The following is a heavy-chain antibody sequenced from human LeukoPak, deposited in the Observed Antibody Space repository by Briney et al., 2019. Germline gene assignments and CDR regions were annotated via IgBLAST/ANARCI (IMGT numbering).Heavy chain of an antibody. CDR2: IYASGNT. CDR1: GASISSYY. J-gene: IGHJ4*02. Sequence: PSETLSLTCSVSGASISSYYWTWIRQPAGKGLEWIGRIYASGNTDYNPSLKSRVTMSVDTSKNQFSLKLSSVTAADTAIYYCARVRLQPGTRLLIPNYFDYWGQGTLVTVSS. CDR3: ARVRLQPGTRLLIPNYFDY. D-gene: IGHD3-16*01. V-gene: IGHV4-4*07.